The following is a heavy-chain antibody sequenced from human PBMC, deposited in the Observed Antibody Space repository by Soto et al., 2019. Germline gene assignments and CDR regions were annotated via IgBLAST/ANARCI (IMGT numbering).Heavy chain of an antibody. CDR2: INHSGST. CDR1: GGSFSGYY. Sequence: PSETLSLTCAVYGGSFSGYYWSWIRQPPGKGLEWIGEINHSGSTNYNPSLKSRVTISVDTSKNQFSLKLSSVTAADTAVYYCARGFRYGSSYYYYGLDVWGQGTTVTVS. V-gene: IGHV4-34*01. CDR3: ARGFRYGSSYYYYGLDV. J-gene: IGHJ6*02. D-gene: IGHD4-17*01.